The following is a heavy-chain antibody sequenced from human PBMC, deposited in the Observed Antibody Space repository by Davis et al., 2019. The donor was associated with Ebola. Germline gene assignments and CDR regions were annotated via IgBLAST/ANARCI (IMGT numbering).Heavy chain of an antibody. D-gene: IGHD6-13*01. J-gene: IGHJ3*02. Sequence: PGGSLRLSCTVSGGSISSYYWSWIRQPAGKGLEWIGRIYTSGSTNYNPSLKSRVTMSVDTSKNQFSLKLSSVTAADTAVYYCARGSSSWPDAFDIWGQGTMVTVSS. CDR2: IYTSGST. CDR3: ARGSSSWPDAFDI. V-gene: IGHV4-4*07. CDR1: GGSISSYY.